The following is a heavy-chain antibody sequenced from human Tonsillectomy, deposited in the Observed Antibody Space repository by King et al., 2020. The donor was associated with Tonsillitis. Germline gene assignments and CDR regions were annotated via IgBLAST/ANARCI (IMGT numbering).Heavy chain of an antibody. CDR3: VREDYSARYYGTWFDP. CDR1: GFTFSIHS. CDR2: INQDGIEK. D-gene: IGHD1-26*01. J-gene: IGHJ5*02. Sequence: VQLVESGGGLVQPGGSLRLSCAASGFTFSIHSMHWVRQPPGKGLEWVANINQDGIEKYYVDSVKGRFTISRDNAKKSVYLQMNSLRAEDTAVYYCVREDYSARYYGTWFDPWGQGTLVTVSS. V-gene: IGHV3-7*01.